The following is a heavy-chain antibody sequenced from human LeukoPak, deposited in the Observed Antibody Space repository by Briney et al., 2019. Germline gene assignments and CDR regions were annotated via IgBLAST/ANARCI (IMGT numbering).Heavy chain of an antibody. J-gene: IGHJ6*02. D-gene: IGHD1-1*01. CDR2: IYDSGST. CDR3: ARGGGTNYYYYGMDV. Sequence: SETLSLTCTVSGGSISSYYWSWIRQPPGKGLEWIGYIYDSGSTNYNPSLKSRVTISVDTSKNQFSLKLSSVTAADTAVYYCARGGGTNYYYYGMDVWGQGTTVTVSS. CDR1: GGSISSYY. V-gene: IGHV4-59*01.